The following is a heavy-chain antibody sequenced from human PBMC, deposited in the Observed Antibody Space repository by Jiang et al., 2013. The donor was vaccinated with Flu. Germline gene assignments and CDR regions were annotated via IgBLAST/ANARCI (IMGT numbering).Heavy chain of an antibody. J-gene: IGHJ3*02. CDR3: ARVGDRGYYDSSGYYSGAFDI. CDR1: GGSISTYY. CDR2: IYYGGST. V-gene: IGHV4-59*08. D-gene: IGHD3-22*01. Sequence: GSGLVKPSETLSLTCTVSGGSISTYYWTWIRQPPGKGLEWIGYIYYGGSTNYNPSLKSRVTISVDTSKNQFSLKLSSVTAADTAVYYCARVGDRGYYDSSGYYSGAFDIWGQGTMVTVSS.